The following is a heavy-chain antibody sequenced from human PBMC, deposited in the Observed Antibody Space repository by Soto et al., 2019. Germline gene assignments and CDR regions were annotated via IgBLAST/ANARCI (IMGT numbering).Heavy chain of an antibody. CDR3: ARGVLD. J-gene: IGHJ4*02. V-gene: IGHV4-31*03. CDR1: GGSISSGGYF. D-gene: IGHD1-1*01. CDR2: IFYSGTT. Sequence: QVQLQESGPGLVKPSQTLSLTCTVSGGSISSGGYFWSWIRQPPGKGLEWIGNIFYSGTTYYNPSLNSRVTISVDTSKNQFSLKPSSVTAADTAVYVCARGVLDWGQGTLVTVSS.